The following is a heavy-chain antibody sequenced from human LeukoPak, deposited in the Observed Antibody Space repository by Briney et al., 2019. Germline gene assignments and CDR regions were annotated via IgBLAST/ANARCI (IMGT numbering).Heavy chain of an antibody. V-gene: IGHV1-46*01. CDR3: ARGLGSGSYGA. D-gene: IGHD3-10*01. Sequence: ASVKVSCKASGYTFISYYIHWVRLAPGQGLEWVGIISPSDGTTTYAQDFRGRVTMTRDTSTSTAYMELSSLTSEDTAVYYCARGLGSGSYGAWGQGTLVTVSS. J-gene: IGHJ5*02. CDR1: GYTFISYY. CDR2: ISPSDGTT.